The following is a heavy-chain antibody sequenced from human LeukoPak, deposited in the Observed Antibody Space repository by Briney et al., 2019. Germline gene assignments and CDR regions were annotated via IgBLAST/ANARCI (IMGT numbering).Heavy chain of an antibody. CDR1: GGSISSGDYY. V-gene: IGHV4-30-4*08. CDR3: ARVAAASGEFDY. Sequence: SQTLSLTCTVSGGSISSGDYYWSWIRQPPGKGLEWIGYIDYSGSTYHNPSLKSRVTISVDTSKNQFSLKLSSVTAADTAVYYCARVAAASGEFDYWGQGTLVTVSS. CDR2: IDYSGST. D-gene: IGHD6-13*01. J-gene: IGHJ4*02.